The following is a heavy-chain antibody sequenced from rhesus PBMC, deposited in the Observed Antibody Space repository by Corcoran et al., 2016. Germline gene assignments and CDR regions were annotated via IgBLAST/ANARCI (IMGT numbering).Heavy chain of an antibody. J-gene: IGHJ4*01. CDR3: ARARGYSYYFDY. CDR1: GFTFGISA. V-gene: IGHV1-198*02. CDR2: IIPLGGIT. Sequence: QFQLVQFGAAVKKPGASVKVSCQLSGFTFGISALRWVRPAPGQGLEWMGMIIPLGGITYYAEKFQGRVTITADTSTSTAYMELSSLRSEDTAVYYCARARGYSYYFDYWGQGVLVTVSS. D-gene: IGHD5-24*01.